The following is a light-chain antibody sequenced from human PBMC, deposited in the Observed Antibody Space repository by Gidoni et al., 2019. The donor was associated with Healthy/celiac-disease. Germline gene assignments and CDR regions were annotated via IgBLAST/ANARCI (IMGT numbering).Light chain of an antibody. CDR1: QDISSY. CDR2: DAS. Sequence: DIQMTQSPSSLSASVGDRVTITCQASQDISSYLNLYQQKPGKAPKLLIYDASNLETGVPSRFSGSGSGTDFTFTISSLQPEDIATYYCQQYDILPLTFGGGTKVEIK. V-gene: IGKV1-33*01. CDR3: QQYDILPLT. J-gene: IGKJ4*01.